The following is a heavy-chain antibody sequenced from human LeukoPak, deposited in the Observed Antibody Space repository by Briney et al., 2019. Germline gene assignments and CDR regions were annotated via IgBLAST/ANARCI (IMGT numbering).Heavy chain of an antibody. J-gene: IGHJ6*02. D-gene: IGHD3-3*01. CDR1: GFTFSNHW. CDR2: ISSSSSYI. V-gene: IGHV3-21*01. Sequence: GGSLRLSCAVSGFTFSNHWMSWVRQAPGKGLEWVSSISSSSSYIYYADSVKGRFTISRDNAKNSLYLQMNSLRAEDTAVYYCARESTDDYDFWSGYYIRGMDVWGQGTTVTVSS. CDR3: ARESTDDYDFWSGYYIRGMDV.